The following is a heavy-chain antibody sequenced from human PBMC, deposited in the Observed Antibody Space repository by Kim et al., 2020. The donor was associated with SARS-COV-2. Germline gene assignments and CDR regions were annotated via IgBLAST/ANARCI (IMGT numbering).Heavy chain of an antibody. V-gene: IGHV3-48*01. CDR2: ISGTSSTI. CDR1: GFTFSPYT. D-gene: IGHD3-10*01. CDR3: MRDAGVSQFDC. Sequence: GGSLRLSCAASGFTFSPYTMHWVRQAPGKGLEWISYISGTSSTILYADYVKGRFTISRDNAKNLVFLQMNSLRVEDTAEYYCMRDAGVSQFDCWGQGTLVTVSS. J-gene: IGHJ4*02.